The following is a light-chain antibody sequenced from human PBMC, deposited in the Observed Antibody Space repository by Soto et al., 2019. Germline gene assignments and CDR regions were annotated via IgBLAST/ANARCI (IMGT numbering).Light chain of an antibody. V-gene: IGKV3-20*01. CDR3: QHYAGGSRIT. J-gene: IGKJ5*01. CDR1: QSVSSN. CDR2: GAY. Sequence: EIVMTQSPATLTISPGERATLSCRASQSVSSNLAWYQQKPGQAPRLLVYGAYSRATGIPDRFSGSGSGTDFTLTISRLEPEDFAVYYCQHYAGGSRITFGQGTRLEIK.